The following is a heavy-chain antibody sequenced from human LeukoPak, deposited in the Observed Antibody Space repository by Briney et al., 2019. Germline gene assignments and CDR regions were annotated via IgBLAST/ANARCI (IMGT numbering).Heavy chain of an antibody. CDR1: GYTFTSYG. J-gene: IGHJ4*02. CDR2: ISAYNGNT. CDR3: ARGGLLWFGELPSYYFDY. D-gene: IGHD3-10*01. Sequence: GASVKVSCKASGYTFTSYGISWVRQAPGQGLEWMGWISAYNGNTNYAQKLQGRVTMTTDTSTSTAYMELRSLRSDDTAVYYCARGGLLWFGELPSYYFDYWGQGTLVTVSS. V-gene: IGHV1-18*01.